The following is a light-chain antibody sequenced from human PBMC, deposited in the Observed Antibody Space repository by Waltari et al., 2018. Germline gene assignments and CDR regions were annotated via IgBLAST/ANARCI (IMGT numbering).Light chain of an antibody. CDR1: SSDVGSYNL. J-gene: IGLJ1*01. CDR2: EVT. Sequence: QSALTQPASVSGSPGQSITIPCTGTSSDVGSYNLVSWYQQHPGKAPKLMIYEVTERPSGVSNRFSGSKSDNTASLTISGLQAEDEADYYCCSHAGSSIYVFGTGTKVTIL. CDR3: CSHAGSSIYV. V-gene: IGLV2-23*02.